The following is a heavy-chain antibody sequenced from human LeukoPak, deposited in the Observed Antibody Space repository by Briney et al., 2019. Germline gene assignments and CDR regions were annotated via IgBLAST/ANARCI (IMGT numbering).Heavy chain of an antibody. J-gene: IGHJ6*02. D-gene: IGHD3-16*01. V-gene: IGHV3-23*01. CDR1: GFTFSSYA. CDR3: AKKGSIGELSLRYGMDV. CDR2: ISGSGGST. Sequence: GGSLRPSCAASGFTFSSYAMSWVRQAPGKGLEWVSAISGSGGSTYYADSVKGRLPISRDNSKNTLYLKMNSLRAEDTAVYYCAKKGSIGELSLRYGMDVWGQGTTVTVSS.